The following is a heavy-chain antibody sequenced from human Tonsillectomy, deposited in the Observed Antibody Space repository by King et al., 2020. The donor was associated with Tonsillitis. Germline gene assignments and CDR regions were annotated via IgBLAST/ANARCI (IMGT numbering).Heavy chain of an antibody. D-gene: IGHD2-21*02. V-gene: IGHV4-4*07. CDR2: IHTRGNT. CDR3: ARDVTHRRPYFDL. Sequence: VQLVESGPGLVKPSEPLSLTCSLSGGSISGFYWGWVRQPAGKGLEWIGRIHTRGNTNYNDSLKGRITMSVDMSKNQFSLSLSSVTAADTAVYFCARDVTHRRPYFDLWGRGALVLVSS. CDR1: GGSISGFY. J-gene: IGHJ2*01.